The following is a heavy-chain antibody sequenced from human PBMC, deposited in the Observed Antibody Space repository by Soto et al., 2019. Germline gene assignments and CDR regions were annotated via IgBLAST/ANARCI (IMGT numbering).Heavy chain of an antibody. CDR1: GFALDTYG. J-gene: IGHJ6*02. Sequence: GGSLRLSCEASGFALDTYGMHWIRQGAGQGLEWVATMSYDGSKIYYRDSVRGRFSISRDDSKRTLYLQMNSLRAEDTAVYYCAKDRDPYYYYYLMDVWGQGTTVTVSS. CDR3: AKDRDPYYYYYLMDV. V-gene: IGHV3-30*18. CDR2: MSYDGSKI.